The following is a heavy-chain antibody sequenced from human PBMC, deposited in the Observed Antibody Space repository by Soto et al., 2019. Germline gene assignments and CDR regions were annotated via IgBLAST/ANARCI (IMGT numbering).Heavy chain of an antibody. J-gene: IGHJ3*02. CDR3: ARDRASITIFGVVTRDAFDI. CDR1: GFTFSSYW. CDR2: INSDGSST. V-gene: IGHV3-74*01. D-gene: IGHD3-3*01. Sequence: PGGSLRLSCAASGFTFSSYWMHWVRQAPGKGLVWVSRINSDGSSTSYADSVKGRFTISRDNAKNTLYLQMNSLRAADTAVYYCARDRASITIFGVVTRDAFDIWGQGTMVTVSS.